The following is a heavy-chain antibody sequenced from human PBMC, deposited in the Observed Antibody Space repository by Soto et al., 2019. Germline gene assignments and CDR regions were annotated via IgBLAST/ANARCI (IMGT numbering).Heavy chain of an antibody. D-gene: IGHD3-16*02. CDR1: GFTFDDYA. V-gene: IGHV3-9*01. CDR2: ISWNSGSI. Sequence: EVQLVESGGGLVQPGRSLRLSCAASGFTFDDYAMHWVRQAPGKGLEWVSGISWNSGSIGYADSVKGRFTISRDNAKNSLYLQMNSLRAEDTALYYCAKDNYDNIWGSYRYLAFDIWGQGTMVTVSS. J-gene: IGHJ3*02. CDR3: AKDNYDNIWGSYRYLAFDI.